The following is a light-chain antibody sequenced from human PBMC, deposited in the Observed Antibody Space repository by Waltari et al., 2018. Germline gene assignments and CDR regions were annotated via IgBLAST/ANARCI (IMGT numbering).Light chain of an antibody. Sequence: QSALTQPASVSGSPGQSITISCTGTNRDGGGYNYVPWYQQHPSKAPKLMIYEVSNRPSGVSNRFSGSKSGNTASLTISGLQAEDEADYYCSSYTSSSLYVFGTGTKVTVL. CDR3: SSYTSSSLYV. CDR1: NRDGGGYNY. J-gene: IGLJ1*01. CDR2: EVS. V-gene: IGLV2-14*01.